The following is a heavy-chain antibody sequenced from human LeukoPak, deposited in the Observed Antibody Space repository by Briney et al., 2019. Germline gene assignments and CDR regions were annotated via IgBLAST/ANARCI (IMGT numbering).Heavy chain of an antibody. CDR2: INPNSGGT. CDR3: ARMFRYDHGDDHFSG. J-gene: IGHJ4*02. CDR1: GYTFTGYY. Sequence: GASVKVSCKASGYTFTGYYMHWVRQAPGQGHEWMGWINPNSGGTNYAQKFQGRVTMTRDTSISTAYMELSRLRSDDTAVYYCARMFRYDHGDDHFSGWGQGTLVTVSS. V-gene: IGHV1-2*02. D-gene: IGHD5-12*01.